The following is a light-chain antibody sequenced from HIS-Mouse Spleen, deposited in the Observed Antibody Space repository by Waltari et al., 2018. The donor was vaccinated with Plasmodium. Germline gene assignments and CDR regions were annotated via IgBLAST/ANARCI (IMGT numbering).Light chain of an antibody. CDR2: GCS. J-gene: IGLJ3*02. Sequence: SYELTQPPSASVSPGQTAKITCHGDALPKKYAYWYQPKSGQAPLLVISGCSQRPPGIPERFSGASSGTMATLTISGAQVGDEADYYCYSTDSSGNHSRVFGGGTKLTVL. V-gene: IGLV3-10*01. CDR3: YSTDSSGNHSRV. CDR1: ALPKKY.